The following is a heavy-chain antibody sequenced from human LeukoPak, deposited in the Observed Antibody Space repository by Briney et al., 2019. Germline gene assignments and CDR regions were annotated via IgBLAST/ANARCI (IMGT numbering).Heavy chain of an antibody. CDR1: GFTFSSYA. CDR2: ISYDGSNK. D-gene: IGHD6-19*01. J-gene: IGHJ4*02. Sequence: GGSLRLSCAASGFTFSSYAMHWVRQAPGKGLEWVAVISYDGSNKYYADFVKGRFTISRDNSKNTLYLQMNSLRAEDTAVYYCARGVYSSGWTLMGYWGPGTLVTVSS. V-gene: IGHV3-30-3*01. CDR3: ARGVYSSGWTLMGY.